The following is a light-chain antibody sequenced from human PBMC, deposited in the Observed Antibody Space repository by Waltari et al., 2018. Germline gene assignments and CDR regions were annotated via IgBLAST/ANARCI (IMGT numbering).Light chain of an antibody. Sequence: QSVLTQPPSASGTPRQRVPIPCSRTSPTTGSQNVTWYQPLPGTAPKLLIFSNNQRPSGVPDRFSGSKSGTSASLAISGLLSEDEADYYCSSWDDSVIGPVFGGGTKLTVL. V-gene: IGLV1-44*01. CDR1: SPTTGSQN. J-gene: IGLJ2*01. CDR2: SNN. CDR3: SSWDDSVIGPV.